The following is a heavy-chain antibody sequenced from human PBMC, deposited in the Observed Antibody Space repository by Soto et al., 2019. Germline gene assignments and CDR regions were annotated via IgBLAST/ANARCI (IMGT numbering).Heavy chain of an antibody. V-gene: IGHV3-11*05. Sequence: QVQLVESGGGLVKPGGSLRLPCAASGFTFSDYYMSWIRQAPGKGLEWVSYISSSSSYTNYADSVKGRFTISRDNAKNSLYLQMNSLRAEDTAVYYCARDPLAVAAMGYYFDYWGQGTLVTVSS. CDR3: ARDPLAVAAMGYYFDY. D-gene: IGHD6-19*01. CDR2: ISSSSSYT. J-gene: IGHJ4*02. CDR1: GFTFSDYY.